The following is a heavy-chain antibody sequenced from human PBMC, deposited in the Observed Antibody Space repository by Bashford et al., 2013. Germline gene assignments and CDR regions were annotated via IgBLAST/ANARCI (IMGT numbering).Heavy chain of an antibody. CDR3: ARRYSSGWYRTGGMDV. Sequence: WVRQMPGKGLEWMGIIYPGDSDTRYSPSFQGQVTISADKSISTAYLQWSSLKASDTAMYYCARRYSSGWYRTGGMDVVGPRDHGHRLL. CDR2: IYPGDSDT. D-gene: IGHD6-19*01. V-gene: IGHV5-51*01. J-gene: IGHJ6*02.